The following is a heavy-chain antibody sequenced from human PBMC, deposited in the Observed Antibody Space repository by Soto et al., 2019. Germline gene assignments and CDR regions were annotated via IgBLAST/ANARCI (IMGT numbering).Heavy chain of an antibody. D-gene: IGHD3-10*01. CDR1: RGSISSSY. J-gene: IGHJ4*02. V-gene: IGHV4-59*01. Sequence: QVQLQESGPGLVRPSETLSLTCTVSRGSISSSYWRWIRQPPGKGLEWLGYIYYTGATNYNPSLKSRVTIALDTSKNQFSLHLSSVTAADTAVYYCATGRYYYGSEYWGQGTLVTVSS. CDR2: IYYTGAT. CDR3: ATGRYYYGSEY.